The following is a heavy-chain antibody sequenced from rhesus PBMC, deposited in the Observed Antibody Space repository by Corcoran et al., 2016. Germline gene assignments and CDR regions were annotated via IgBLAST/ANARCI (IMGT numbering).Heavy chain of an antibody. J-gene: IGHJ3*01. D-gene: IGHD6-31*01. Sequence: QLQLQESGPGLVKPSETLSLTCAVSGYSISSGYGWRWIRQPPGKGLEWIGYISYSGSTSYNPSLKSRVTISRDTSKNQFSLKLSSVTAADTAVYYCARGRIAAANAFDFWGQGLRVTVSS. V-gene: IGHV4-122*02. CDR2: ISYSGST. CDR3: ARGRIAAANAFDF. CDR1: GYSISSGYG.